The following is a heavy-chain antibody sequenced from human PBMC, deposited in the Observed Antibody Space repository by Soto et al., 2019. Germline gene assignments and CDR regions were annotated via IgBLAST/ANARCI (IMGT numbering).Heavy chain of an antibody. CDR3: AKWPLYYYDSSGLLDAFDI. D-gene: IGHD3-22*01. V-gene: IGHV3-23*01. CDR1: GFTFSSYA. J-gene: IGHJ3*02. CDR2: ISGSGGST. Sequence: GGSLRLSCAASGFTFSSYAMSWVRQAPGKGLEWVSAISGSGGSTYYADSVKGRFTISRDNSKNTLYLQMNSLRGEDTAVYYCAKWPLYYYDSSGLLDAFDIWGQGTMVTVSS.